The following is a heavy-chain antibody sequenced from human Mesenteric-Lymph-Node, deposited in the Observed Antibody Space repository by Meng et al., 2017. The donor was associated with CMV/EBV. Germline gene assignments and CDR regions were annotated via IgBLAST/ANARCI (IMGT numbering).Heavy chain of an antibody. V-gene: IGHV3-23*01. CDR2: IGGGGSGT. CDR1: GFPFSSFV. D-gene: IGHD5-12*01. J-gene: IGHJ4*02. Sequence: LACAASGFPFSSFVMTWVRQAPGKGPEWVSTIGGGGSGTYYADSVKGRFTTFRDNSKNTLYLQMNSLRAEDTAVYYCAKDGMVATSDHWGQGTLVTVSS. CDR3: AKDGMVATSDH.